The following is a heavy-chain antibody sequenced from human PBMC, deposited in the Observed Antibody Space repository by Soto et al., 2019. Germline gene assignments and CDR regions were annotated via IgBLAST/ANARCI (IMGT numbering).Heavy chain of an antibody. D-gene: IGHD3-3*01. J-gene: IGHJ6*02. CDR2: ISAYNGNT. CDR3: AGGEERYYDFWSGPLYYYYGMDV. V-gene: IGHV1-18*01. Sequence: ASVKVSCKASGYTFTSYGISWVRQAPGQGLEWMGWISAYNGNTNYAQKLQGRVSMTTDTSTSTAYMELRSLRSDDTAVYYCAGGEERYYDFWSGPLYYYYGMDVRGQGTTVTVSS. CDR1: GYTFTSYG.